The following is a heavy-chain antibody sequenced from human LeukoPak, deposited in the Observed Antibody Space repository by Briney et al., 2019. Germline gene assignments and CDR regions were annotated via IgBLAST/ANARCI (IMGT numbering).Heavy chain of an antibody. CDR2: VRGGGDRT. D-gene: IGHD6-13*01. CDR1: GFTISTHG. CDR3: AKEGVGGAAGVSYHNDY. V-gene: IGHV3-23*01. J-gene: IGHJ4*02. Sequence: GGSLRISCATPGFTISTHGMSWVRQGPGKGLELVSSVRGGGDRTYYADSVKGRFTISRDNSKNTLYLQMNSQRAEDTAVYYCAKEGVGGAAGVSYHNDYWGLGTLVTVSS.